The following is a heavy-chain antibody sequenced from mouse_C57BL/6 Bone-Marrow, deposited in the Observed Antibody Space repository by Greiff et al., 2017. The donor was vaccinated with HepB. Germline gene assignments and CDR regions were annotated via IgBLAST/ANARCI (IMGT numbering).Heavy chain of an antibody. CDR3: TRFWSYAMDY. CDR2: IDPETGGT. Sequence: VQLQESGAELVRPGASVTLSCKASGYTFTDYEMHWVKQTPVHGLEWIGAIDPETGGTAYNQKFKGKAILTADKSSSTAYMELRSLTSEDSAVYYCTRFWSYAMDYWGQGTSVTVSS. J-gene: IGHJ4*01. V-gene: IGHV1-15*01. CDR1: GYTFTDYE.